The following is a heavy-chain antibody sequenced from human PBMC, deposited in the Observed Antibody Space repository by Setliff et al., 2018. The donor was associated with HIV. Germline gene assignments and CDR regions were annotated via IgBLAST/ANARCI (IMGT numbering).Heavy chain of an antibody. D-gene: IGHD1-26*01. CDR1: GDSFGDFY. J-gene: IGHJ1*01. CDR3: ARDPKYYYKYFQY. Sequence: SETLSLTCAMYGDSFGDFYWNWIRQAPGKGLEWIVELNDRGHINYNPSLKSRVTISQDTSKRQFSLKLSSVTAADTAVYYCARDPKYYYKYFQYWGPGTLVTVSS. V-gene: IGHV4-34*01. CDR2: LNDRGHI.